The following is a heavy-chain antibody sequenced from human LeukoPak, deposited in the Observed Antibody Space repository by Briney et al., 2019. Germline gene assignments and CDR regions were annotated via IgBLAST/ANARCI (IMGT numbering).Heavy chain of an antibody. D-gene: IGHD3-16*02. J-gene: IGHJ6*04. CDR2: INHSGST. CDR1: GGSFSGYY. V-gene: IGHV4-34*01. Sequence: SETLSLTCAVYGGSFSGYYWSWIRQPPGKGLEGIGEINHSGSTNYNPSPKSRVTISVDTSKNQFSLKLSSVTAADTAVYYCARVPFYDYVWGSYRYYGMDVWGKGTTVTVSS. CDR3: ARVPFYDYVWGSYRYYGMDV.